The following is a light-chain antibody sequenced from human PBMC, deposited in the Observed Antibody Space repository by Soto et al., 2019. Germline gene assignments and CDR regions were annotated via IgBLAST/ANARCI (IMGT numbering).Light chain of an antibody. CDR2: RNN. CDR3: AAWDDSLRRV. J-gene: IGLJ2*01. Sequence: QAVVTQPPSASGTPGQRVTISCSGSSSNIGSNYVYWYQQLPGTAPKLLIYRNNQRPSGVPDRFSGSKSGTSASLAISGLLSEDEADYYCAAWDDSLRRVFGGGTKLTVL. CDR1: SSNIGSNY. V-gene: IGLV1-47*01.